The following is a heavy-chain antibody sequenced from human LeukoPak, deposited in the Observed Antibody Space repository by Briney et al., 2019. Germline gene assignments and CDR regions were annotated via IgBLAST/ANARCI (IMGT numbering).Heavy chain of an antibody. CDR2: IYTSGST. CDR3: ARAPPGPRGAFDI. Sequence: PSQTLSLTCTVSGGSISSGSYYWSWIRQPAGKGLEWIGRIYTSGSTNYNPSLKSRVTISVDTSKNQFSLKLSPVTAADTAVYYCARAPPGPRGAFDIWGQGTMVTVSS. V-gene: IGHV4-61*02. J-gene: IGHJ3*02. CDR1: GGSISSGSYY.